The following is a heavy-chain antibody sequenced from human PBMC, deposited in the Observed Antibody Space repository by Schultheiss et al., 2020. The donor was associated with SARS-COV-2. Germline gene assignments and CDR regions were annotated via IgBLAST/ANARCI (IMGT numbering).Heavy chain of an antibody. D-gene: IGHD1-26*01. J-gene: IGHJ4*02. CDR1: GFTFSSYA. CDR3: ARDLYGATTNY. V-gene: IGHV3-21*01. CDR2: IPSDASST. Sequence: GGSLRLSCAASGFTFSSYAMNWVRQAPGKGLEWVSSIPSDASSTYYADSVKGRFTISRDNAKNSLYLQMNSLRAEDTAVYYCARDLYGATTNYWGQGTLVTVSS.